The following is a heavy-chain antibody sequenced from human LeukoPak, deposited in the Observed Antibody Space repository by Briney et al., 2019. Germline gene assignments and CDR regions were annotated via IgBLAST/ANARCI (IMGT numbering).Heavy chain of an antibody. J-gene: IGHJ6*03. CDR1: GGSISSGSYY. CDR3: ARGKGGGYYYYMDV. V-gene: IGHV4-61*02. Sequence: PSETLSLTCTVSGGSISSGSYYWSWIRQPAGKGLEWIGRIYTSGSTNYNPSLKSRVTISVDTSKNQFSLKLSSVTAADTAVYYCARGKGGGYYYYMDVWGKGTTVTISS. CDR2: IYTSGST. D-gene: IGHD3-16*01.